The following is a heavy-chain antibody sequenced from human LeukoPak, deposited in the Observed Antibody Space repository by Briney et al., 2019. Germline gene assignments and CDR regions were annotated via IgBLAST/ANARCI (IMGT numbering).Heavy chain of an antibody. CDR3: ARVFEL. J-gene: IGHJ2*01. CDR1: GFTFSDYE. V-gene: IGHV3-48*03. Sequence: GGSLRLSCAASGFTFSDYEMNWVRQAPGKGLEWVSYISSRHTTIYYADSVKGRFTISRDNAKNSLFLHMSSLRAEDTAFYYCARVFELWGRGTLASASS. CDR2: ISSRHTTI.